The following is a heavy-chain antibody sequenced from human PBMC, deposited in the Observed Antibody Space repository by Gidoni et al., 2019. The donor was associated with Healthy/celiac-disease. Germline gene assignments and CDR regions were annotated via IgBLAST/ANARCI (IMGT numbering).Heavy chain of an antibody. D-gene: IGHD1-26*01. CDR2: IIPIFGTA. V-gene: IGHV1-69*06. CDR3: ARVPPFRGGSYSTGFDY. Sequence: QVQLVQSGAEVKEPGSSVKVYCKASGGTFSSYAIRWVRQAPGQGLEWMVGIIPIFGTANYAQKFQGRVTITADKSTSTAYMELSSLRSEDTAVYYCARVPPFRGGSYSTGFDYWGQGTLVTVSS. J-gene: IGHJ4*02. CDR1: GGTFSSYA.